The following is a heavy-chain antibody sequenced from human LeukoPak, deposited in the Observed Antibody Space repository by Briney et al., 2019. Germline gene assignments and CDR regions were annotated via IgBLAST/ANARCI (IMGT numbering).Heavy chain of an antibody. CDR2: TYYRSKWYN. D-gene: IGHD2-2*01. Sequence: SQTLSLTCAISGDSVSSNSAAWNWIRQSPSRGLEWLGRTYYRSKWYNDYAVSVKSRITINPDTSKNQFSLKLSSVTAADTAVYYCARHEMWYQLLSYWYFDLWGRGTLVTVSS. J-gene: IGHJ2*01. CDR3: ARHEMWYQLLSYWYFDL. V-gene: IGHV6-1*01. CDR1: GDSVSSNSAA.